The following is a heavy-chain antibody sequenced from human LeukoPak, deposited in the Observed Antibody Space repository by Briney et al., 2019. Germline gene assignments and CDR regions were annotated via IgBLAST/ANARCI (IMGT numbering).Heavy chain of an antibody. V-gene: IGHV3-7*01. Sequence: GGSLRLSCAASGFTFSNAWMSWVRQAPGKGLEWVANIKQDGSEKYYVDSVKGRFTVSRDNAKNSLSLQVNSLRAEDTAVYYCARWAGGHYDYWGQGTLVTVSS. CDR3: ARWAGGHYDY. D-gene: IGHD1-26*01. CDR1: GFTFSNAW. CDR2: IKQDGSEK. J-gene: IGHJ4*02.